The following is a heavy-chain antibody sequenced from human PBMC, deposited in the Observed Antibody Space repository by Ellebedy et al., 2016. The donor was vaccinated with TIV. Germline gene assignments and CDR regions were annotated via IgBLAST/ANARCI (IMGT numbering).Heavy chain of an antibody. CDR3: ARGLLRRPIFGVVRNWFDP. V-gene: IGHV4-34*01. Sequence: SETLSLTXAVYGGSFSGYYWSWIRQPPGKGLEWIGEINHSGSTNYNPSLKSRVTISVDTSKNQFSLKLSSVTAADTAVYYCARGLLRRPIFGVVRNWFDPWGQGTLVTVSS. CDR1: GGSFSGYY. D-gene: IGHD3-3*01. J-gene: IGHJ5*02. CDR2: INHSGST.